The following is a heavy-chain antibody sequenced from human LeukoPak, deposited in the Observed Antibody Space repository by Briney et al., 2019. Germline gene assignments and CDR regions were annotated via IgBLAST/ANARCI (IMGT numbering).Heavy chain of an antibody. Sequence: PGGPLRLSCAASGFTFSSSWMSWVRQAPGKGLEWVANIKQDGSEKYYVASVKGRFTISRDNAKNSLYLQMNSLRAEDTAVYYCARAGGTYYGIAFDIWGQGTMVTVSS. J-gene: IGHJ3*02. CDR3: ARAGGTYYGIAFDI. CDR2: IKQDGSEK. D-gene: IGHD1-26*01. V-gene: IGHV3-7*01. CDR1: GFTFSSSW.